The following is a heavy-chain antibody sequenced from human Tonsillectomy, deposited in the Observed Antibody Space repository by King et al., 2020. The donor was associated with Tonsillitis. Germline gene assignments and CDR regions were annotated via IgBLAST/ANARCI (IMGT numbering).Heavy chain of an antibody. D-gene: IGHD1-1*01. CDR2: IYYSGST. CDR3: ARHAGGGPSTGIHSLAAFDI. CDR1: GGSISSSSYY. Sequence: QLQESGPGLVKPSETLSLTCTVSGGSISSSSYYWGWIRQPPGKGLEWIGSIYYSGSTYYNPSLKSRIHIAVDTSKNQFPLKLSSVTAAETAVFYFARHAGGGPSTGIHSLAAFDIWGQGTMVTVSS. V-gene: IGHV4-39*01. J-gene: IGHJ3*02.